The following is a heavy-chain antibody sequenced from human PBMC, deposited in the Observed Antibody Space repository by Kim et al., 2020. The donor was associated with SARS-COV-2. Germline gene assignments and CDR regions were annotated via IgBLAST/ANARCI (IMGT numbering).Heavy chain of an antibody. CDR3: ARGPRGAGMLYAFPHRRAGRKRGHWYFDL. J-gene: IGHJ2*01. CDR2: IYYSGST. D-gene: IGHD2-8*01. Sequence: SETLSLTCTVSGGSISSGGYYWSWIRQHPGKGLEWIGYIYYSGSTYYNPSLKSRVTISVDTSKNQFSLKLSSVTAADTAVYYCARGPRGAGMLYAFPHRRAGRKRGHWYFDLWGRGTLVTVSS. V-gene: IGHV4-31*03. CDR1: GGSISSGGYY.